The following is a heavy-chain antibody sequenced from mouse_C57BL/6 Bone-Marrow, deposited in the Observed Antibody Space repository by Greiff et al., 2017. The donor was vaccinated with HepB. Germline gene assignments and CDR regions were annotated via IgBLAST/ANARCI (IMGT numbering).Heavy chain of an antibody. V-gene: IGHV14-4*01. CDR2: IDPENGDT. J-gene: IGHJ2*01. CDR3: TTMESCKEMCFDY. Sequence: VQLQQSGAELVRPGASVKLSCTASGFNIKDDYMHWVKQRPEQGLEWIGWIDPENGDTEYASKFQGKATITADTSSNTAYLQLSSLTSEDTAVYYCTTMESCKEMCFDYWGQGTTLTVSS. CDR1: GFNIKDDY.